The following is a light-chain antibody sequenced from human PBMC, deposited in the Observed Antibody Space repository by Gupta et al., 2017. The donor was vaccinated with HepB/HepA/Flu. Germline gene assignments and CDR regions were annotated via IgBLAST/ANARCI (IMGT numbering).Light chain of an antibody. CDR2: DAS. CDR3: QQRSNWPLT. V-gene: IGKV3-11*01. CDR1: QSVSSY. J-gene: IGKJ4*01. Sequence: EIVLTQSPVTVSWSPGERATLSCRASQSVSSYLAWYQQKPGQAPRLLIYDASNRATGIPARFSGSGSGTDFTLTISSLEPEDFAVYYCQQRSNWPLTFGGGTKVEIK.